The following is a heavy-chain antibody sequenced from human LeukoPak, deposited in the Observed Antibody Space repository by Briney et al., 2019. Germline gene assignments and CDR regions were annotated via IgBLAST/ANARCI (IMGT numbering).Heavy chain of an antibody. CDR1: GGSFSGYY. CDR3: ARWGSSSWYVGLVPFDY. Sequence: SETLSLTCAVYGGSFSGYYWSWTRQPPERGREWFGEINHSGSNNYNPSLKGRVTISVDTSKNQFTLKLSSVTAADTAVYYCARWGSSSWYVGLVPFDYWGQGTLVTVSS. D-gene: IGHD6-13*01. V-gene: IGHV4-34*01. J-gene: IGHJ4*02. CDR2: INHSGSN.